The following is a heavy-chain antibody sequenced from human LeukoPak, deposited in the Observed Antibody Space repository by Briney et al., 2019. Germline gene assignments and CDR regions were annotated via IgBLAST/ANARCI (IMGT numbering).Heavy chain of an antibody. V-gene: IGHV1-18*01. Sequence: ASVKVSCKASGYNFISYGVSWVRQAPGQGLEWMGWVSTYNGNTNYAQNLQYRVTMTTDPATSTAYMELTNLRSGDTAVYYCARSGYCSSSSCYRESDGLDFWGQGTMVTVSP. CDR3: ARSGYCSSSSCYRESDGLDF. D-gene: IGHD2-2*01. CDR1: GYNFISYG. CDR2: VSTYNGNT. J-gene: IGHJ3*01.